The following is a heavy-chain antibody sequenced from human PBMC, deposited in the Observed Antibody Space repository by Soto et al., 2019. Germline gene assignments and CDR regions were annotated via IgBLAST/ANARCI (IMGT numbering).Heavy chain of an antibody. CDR1: GFPLCSHA. CDR3: AKDPYGDYVPEYFQH. V-gene: IGHV3-23*01. D-gene: IGHD4-17*01. J-gene: IGHJ1*01. Sequence: GGSLRISFAAPGFPLCSHALSWGRPAPGKGLEWVSAISGSGGSTYYADSVKGRFTISRDNSKNTLYLQMNSLRAEDTAVYYCAKDPYGDYVPEYFQHWGQGTLVTVSS. CDR2: ISGSGGST.